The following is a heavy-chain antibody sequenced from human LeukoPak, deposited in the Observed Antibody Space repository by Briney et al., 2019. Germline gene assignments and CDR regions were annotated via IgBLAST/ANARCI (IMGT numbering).Heavy chain of an antibody. D-gene: IGHD3-22*01. CDR1: GGTFSSYA. CDR2: IIPIFGTA. V-gene: IGHV1-69*13. J-gene: IGHJ4*02. CDR3: AGSYYYDSKRTDFDY. Sequence: SVKVSCKASGGTFSSYAISWVRQAPGQGLEWMGGIIPIFGTANYAQKFQGRVTITADESTSTAYMELSSLRSEDTAVYYCAGSYYYDSKRTDFDYWGQGTLVTVSS.